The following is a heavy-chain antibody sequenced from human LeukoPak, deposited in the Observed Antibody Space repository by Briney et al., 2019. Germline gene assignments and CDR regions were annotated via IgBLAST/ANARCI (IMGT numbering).Heavy chain of an antibody. Sequence: GGSLRLSCAAPGVTPCDSVSSTGRQAPGKGLEWVSGISSSGGSTYYAESVKGRFTISRDDTKNTLYLQMNSLRAEDTAVFYCDRRSSSLYYYMDVWGKGTTVTVSS. CDR1: GVTPCDSV. J-gene: IGHJ6*03. CDR3: DRRSSSLYYYMDV. CDR2: ISSSGGST. V-gene: IGHV3-23*01. D-gene: IGHD1-14*01.